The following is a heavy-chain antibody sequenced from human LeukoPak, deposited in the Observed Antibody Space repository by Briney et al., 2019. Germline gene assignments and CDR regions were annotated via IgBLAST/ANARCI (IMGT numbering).Heavy chain of an antibody. V-gene: IGHV1-69*06. CDR1: GGTFSSYA. J-gene: IGHJ4*02. D-gene: IGHD3-22*01. CDR3: ARDHNYYDSSGPIGY. Sequence: GASVKVSCKASGGTFSSYAISWVRQAPGQGLEWMGGIIPIFGTANYAQKFQGRVTITADKSTSTAYMELSSLRAEDTAVYYCARDHNYYDSSGPIGYWGQGTLVTVSS. CDR2: IIPIFGTA.